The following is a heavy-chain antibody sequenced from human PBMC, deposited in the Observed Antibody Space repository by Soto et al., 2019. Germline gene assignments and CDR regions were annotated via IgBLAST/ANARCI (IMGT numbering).Heavy chain of an antibody. CDR2: INSNSGDT. CDR3: TRGMDV. Sequence: XSVKVSCTTSAYTFKLDYMHWVRQAPGQGLEWMGWINSNSGDTYYAQDFQGRIIMTRDKSTTTVFMELNSLESDDTGVYYCTRGMDVWGQGTTVTVSS. CDR1: AYTFKLDY. V-gene: IGHV1-2*02. J-gene: IGHJ6*02.